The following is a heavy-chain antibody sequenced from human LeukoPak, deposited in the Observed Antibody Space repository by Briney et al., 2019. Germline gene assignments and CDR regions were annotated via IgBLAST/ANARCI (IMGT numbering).Heavy chain of an antibody. Sequence: GGSLRLSCAASGFTVSNNYMSWVRQAPGKGLEWVSIIYSGGSTYYADSVKGRFTISRDNSKNTLYLQMNSLRAEDTAVYYCAKDQGLVGVTALDYWGQGTLVTVSS. V-gene: IGHV3-53*01. CDR2: IYSGGST. D-gene: IGHD1-26*01. CDR3: AKDQGLVGVTALDY. CDR1: GFTVSNNY. J-gene: IGHJ4*02.